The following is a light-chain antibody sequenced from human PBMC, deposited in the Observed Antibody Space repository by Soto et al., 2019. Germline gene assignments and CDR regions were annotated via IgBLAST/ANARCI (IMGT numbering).Light chain of an antibody. J-gene: IGKJ2*01. Sequence: EIVMTQSPATLSVSPGERATLSCRASQSVSSNLAWYQQKPGQAPRLLLYGASTRATGIPARFSGSGSGTEVTLTISSLQSEDFAVYYCQQYNNWPPYTFGQGTKLDIK. CDR3: QQYNNWPPYT. V-gene: IGKV3-15*01. CDR2: GAS. CDR1: QSVSSN.